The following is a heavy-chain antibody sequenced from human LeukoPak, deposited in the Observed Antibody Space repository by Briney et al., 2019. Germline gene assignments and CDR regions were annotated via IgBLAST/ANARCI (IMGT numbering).Heavy chain of an antibody. CDR2: ISGSGTST. Sequence: PGGSLRLSCAASGFTFSTYEMNWVRQAPGKGLEWVSYISGSGTSTYYADSVKGRFTISRDNAKNSLYLQMNSLRAEDTAVYYRARWTRIISSSLCNFDLWGRGNLVTVSS. V-gene: IGHV3-48*03. D-gene: IGHD6-6*01. CDR1: GFTFSTYE. CDR3: ARWTRIISSSLCNFDL. J-gene: IGHJ2*01.